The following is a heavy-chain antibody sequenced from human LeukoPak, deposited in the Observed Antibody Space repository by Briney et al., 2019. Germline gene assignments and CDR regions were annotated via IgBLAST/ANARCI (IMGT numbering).Heavy chain of an antibody. CDR3: ARGLKTARGALDY. CDR2: INHSGST. J-gene: IGHJ4*02. V-gene: IGHV4-34*01. Sequence: SETLSLTCAVYGGSFSGYYWSWIRQPPGKGLEWIGEINHSGSTNYNPSLKSRVTLSVDTSKNQFSLKLSSVTAADTAVYYCARGLKTARGALDYWGQGTLVTVSS. D-gene: IGHD3-10*01. CDR1: GGSFSGYY.